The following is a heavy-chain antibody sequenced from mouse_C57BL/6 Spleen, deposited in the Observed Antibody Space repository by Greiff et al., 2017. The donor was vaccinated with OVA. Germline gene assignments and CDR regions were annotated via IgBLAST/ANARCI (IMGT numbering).Heavy chain of an antibody. Sequence: QVQLKQSGAELVRPGASVTLSCKASGYTFTDYEMHWVKQTPVHGLEWIGAIDPETGGTAYNQKFKGKAILTADKSSSTAYMELRSLTSEDSAVYYCTRRDYYGSSAWYFDVWGTGTTVTVSS. CDR3: TRRDYYGSSAWYFDV. D-gene: IGHD1-1*01. CDR2: IDPETGGT. CDR1: GYTFTDYE. V-gene: IGHV1-15*01. J-gene: IGHJ1*03.